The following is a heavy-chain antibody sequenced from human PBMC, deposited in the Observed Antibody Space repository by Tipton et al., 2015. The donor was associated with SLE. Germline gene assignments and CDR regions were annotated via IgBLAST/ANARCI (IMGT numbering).Heavy chain of an antibody. CDR3: ANTEYVFFNGDF. D-gene: IGHD2/OR15-2a*01. CDR2: IYHSGST. Sequence: TLSLTCAVSGYSISSGYYWGWIRQPPGKGLEWIGSIYHSGSTYYNPSLKSRVTISVDTSKNQFSLKLSSVTAADTAVYYCANTEYVFFNGDFWGQGKPVTVSS. CDR1: GYSISSGYY. J-gene: IGHJ4*02. V-gene: IGHV4-38-2*01.